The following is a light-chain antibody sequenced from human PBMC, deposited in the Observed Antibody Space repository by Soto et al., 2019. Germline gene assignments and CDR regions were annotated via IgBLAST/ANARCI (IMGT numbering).Light chain of an antibody. Sequence: ETVMTQSPATLSVSPGERATLSCRASQSVSTKLDWYQQKPGQAPRLLIYGASTRATGIPARFSGSGSGTEFTLTVSSLQSEDFSVYYCQQYDEWPPITFGQGTRLEIK. CDR3: QQYDEWPPIT. V-gene: IGKV3D-15*01. CDR2: GAS. J-gene: IGKJ5*01. CDR1: QSVSTK.